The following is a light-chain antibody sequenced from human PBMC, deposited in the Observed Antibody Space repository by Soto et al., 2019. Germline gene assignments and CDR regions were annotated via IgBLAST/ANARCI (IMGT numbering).Light chain of an antibody. J-gene: IGKJ1*01. V-gene: IGKV3-15*01. CDR2: GAS. CDR1: QSVSSN. Sequence: EIVMTQSPGTLSLSPGERATLSCRAGQSVSSNYLAWYQQKPGQAPRLLIYGASTRATGIPARFSGSGSGTEFTLTISSLQSEDFAVYYCQQYNNWPRGTFGQGTKVDIK. CDR3: QQYNNWPRGT.